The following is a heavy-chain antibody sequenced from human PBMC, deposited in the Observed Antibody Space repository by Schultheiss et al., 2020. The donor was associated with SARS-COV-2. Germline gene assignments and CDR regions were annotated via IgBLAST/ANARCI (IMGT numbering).Heavy chain of an antibody. Sequence: GGSLRLSCAASGFTFDDYAMHWVRQAPGKGLEWVSGISWNSGSIGYADSVKGRFTISRDNSKNTLYLQMNSLRAEDTAVYYCARNSRVGNYDYYGMDVWGQGTTVTVSS. CDR3: ARNSRVGNYDYYGMDV. CDR1: GFTFDDYA. V-gene: IGHV3-9*01. CDR2: ISWNSGSI. D-gene: IGHD1-26*01. J-gene: IGHJ6*02.